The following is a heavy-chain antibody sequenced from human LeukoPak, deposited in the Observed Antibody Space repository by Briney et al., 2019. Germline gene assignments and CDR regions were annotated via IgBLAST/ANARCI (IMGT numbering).Heavy chain of an antibody. J-gene: IGHJ4*02. V-gene: IGHV3-21*06. CDR1: GFTFSTYS. Sequence: GGSLRLSCAASGFTFSTYSMNWIRQAPGKRLEWVSSISSDSVYIYYADSVKGRFTISRDNAKNSLYLQMNSLRAEDTAVYYCARDLEVRGERDYWGQGTLVTVSS. CDR2: ISSDSVYI. CDR3: ARDLEVRGERDY. D-gene: IGHD3-10*01.